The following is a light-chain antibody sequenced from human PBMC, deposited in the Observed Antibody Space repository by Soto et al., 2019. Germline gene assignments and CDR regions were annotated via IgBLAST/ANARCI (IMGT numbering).Light chain of an antibody. J-gene: IGKJ2*01. CDR1: QSVSSS. CDR2: GAS. CDR3: KLYNICPPPWYT. Sequence: EVVMTQSPATLSVSLGESATLSCRASQSVSSSLAWDQQKPVQAPRLLIYGASTRATGFPARFSGSGSGTECTHSIRILQSKDIAVYYCKLYNICPPPWYTFGQRTKLEI. V-gene: IGKV3-15*01.